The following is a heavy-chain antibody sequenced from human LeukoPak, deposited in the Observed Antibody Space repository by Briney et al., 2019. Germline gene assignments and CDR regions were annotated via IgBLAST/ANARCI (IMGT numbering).Heavy chain of an antibody. V-gene: IGHV3-48*04. CDR3: ARDWVAARNWELDY. CDR2: ISSSSATI. Sequence: QTGGSLRLSCAASGFTFTSYSMNWVRRAPGKGLEWVSYISSSSATIYYADSVKGRFTISRDNAKNSLYLQMNSLRAEDTAVYYCARDWVAARNWELDYWGQGTLVTVSS. D-gene: IGHD6-6*01. J-gene: IGHJ4*02. CDR1: GFTFTSYS.